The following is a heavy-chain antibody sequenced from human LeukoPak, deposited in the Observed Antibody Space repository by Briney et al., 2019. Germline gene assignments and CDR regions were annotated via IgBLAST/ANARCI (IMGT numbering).Heavy chain of an antibody. CDR3: ATSLLRFLEWLHPFDY. CDR2: FDPEDGET. CDR1: GYTLTELS. V-gene: IGHV1-24*01. Sequence: ASVKVSCKVSGYTLTELSMHWVRQAPGKGLEWMGGFDPEDGETIYAQKFQGRVTMTEDTSTDTAYMELSSLRSEDTAVYYCATSLLRFLEWLHPFDYWGQGTLVTVSS. D-gene: IGHD3-3*01. J-gene: IGHJ4*02.